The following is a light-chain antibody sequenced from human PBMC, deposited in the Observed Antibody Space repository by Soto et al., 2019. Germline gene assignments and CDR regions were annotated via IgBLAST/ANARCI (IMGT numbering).Light chain of an antibody. V-gene: IGKV1-39*01. Sequence: IQMTQSPSSLSASVGDRVAITCRASETVTNYLNWYQQRPGKAPNLLIYDASSLQSGVPSRFSVSGSGTDFTLTISSMQPEDFATYYCQQTSNAPWTFGQGTKVDIK. CDR2: DAS. J-gene: IGKJ1*01. CDR1: ETVTNY. CDR3: QQTSNAPWT.